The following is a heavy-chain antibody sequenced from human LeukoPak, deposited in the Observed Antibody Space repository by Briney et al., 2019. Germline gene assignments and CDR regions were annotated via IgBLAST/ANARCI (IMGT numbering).Heavy chain of an antibody. D-gene: IGHD5-12*01. J-gene: IGHJ4*02. Sequence: GGSLRLSCAASGFTSSSYEMNWVRQAPGKGLEWVSHISSSGSTIYYADSVKGRFTISRDNAKNSLYLQMNRLRAEDTAVYYCARGNSGYQKYYFDYWGQGTLVTVSS. CDR3: ARGNSGYQKYYFDY. CDR1: GFTSSSYE. CDR2: ISSSGSTI. V-gene: IGHV3-48*03.